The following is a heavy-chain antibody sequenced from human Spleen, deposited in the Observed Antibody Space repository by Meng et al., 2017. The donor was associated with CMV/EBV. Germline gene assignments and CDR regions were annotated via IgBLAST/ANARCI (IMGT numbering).Heavy chain of an antibody. J-gene: IGHJ6*02. CDR2: VYGGSSST. V-gene: IGHV3-23*03. CDR3: AKDVRDIYCGGDCPYYGMDV. Sequence: GGSLRLSCAASGFTFSDYYMSWVRQAPGKGLEWVSVVYGGSSSTYYADSVKGRFTLSRDNSKNMLYLQMNSLRAEDTAVYYCAKDVRDIYCGGDCPYYGMDVWGQGTTVTVSS. CDR1: GFTFSDYY. D-gene: IGHD2-21*01.